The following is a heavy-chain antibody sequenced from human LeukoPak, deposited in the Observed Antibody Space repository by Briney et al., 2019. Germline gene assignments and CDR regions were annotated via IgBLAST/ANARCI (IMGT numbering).Heavy chain of an antibody. CDR3: ASYCSGGSCSAYNYYGMDV. CDR1: GFTFSSYW. V-gene: IGHV3-7*01. J-gene: IGHJ6*02. Sequence: GGSLRLSCAASGFTFSSYWMSWVCQAPGKGLEWVANIKQDGSEKYYVDSVKGRFTISRDNAKNSLYLQMNRLRTREPAVFTVASYCSGGSCSAYNYYGMDVWGQGTTVTVSS. D-gene: IGHD2-15*01. CDR2: IKQDGSEK.